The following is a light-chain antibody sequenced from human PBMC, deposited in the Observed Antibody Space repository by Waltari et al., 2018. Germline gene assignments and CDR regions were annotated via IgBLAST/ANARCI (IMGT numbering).Light chain of an antibody. V-gene: IGLV2-14*03. CDR2: DVS. CDR3: SSYSSSSTLYV. Sequence: QSALTQPASVSGSPGQSITIFCAGTSSDVGGYDSVYWYQQHPAKAPELIIYDVSNRPSGVSDRFSGSKSGNTASLTISGLQADDEADYYCSSYSSSSTLYVFGTGTKVTV. CDR1: SSDVGGYDS. J-gene: IGLJ1*01.